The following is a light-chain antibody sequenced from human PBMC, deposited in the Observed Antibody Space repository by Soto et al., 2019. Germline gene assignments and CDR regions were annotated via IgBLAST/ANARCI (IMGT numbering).Light chain of an antibody. Sequence: QSVLTQPPSASGSPGQSVTISCTGTSSDVGGYNFVSWYQQHPGKVPKLMIYEVTKRPSGVPDRFSGSKSGNTASLTVSGLQAEDEADYYCSSYGGTNNFVVFGGGTKLTVL. J-gene: IGLJ2*01. CDR1: SSDVGGYNF. V-gene: IGLV2-8*01. CDR3: SSYGGTNNFVV. CDR2: EVT.